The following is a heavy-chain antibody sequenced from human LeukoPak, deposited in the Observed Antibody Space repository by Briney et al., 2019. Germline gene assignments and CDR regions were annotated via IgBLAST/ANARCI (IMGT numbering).Heavy chain of an antibody. Sequence: GGSLRLSCAASGFTFSSYEMNWVRQAPGKGLEWVSYISSSGSTIYYADSVKGRFTISRDNAKNSLNLQMNSLRAEDTAVYYCARLDYGSGNLRYWGQGTLVTVSS. V-gene: IGHV3-48*03. J-gene: IGHJ4*02. CDR3: ARLDYGSGNLRY. CDR1: GFTFSSYE. CDR2: ISSSGSTI. D-gene: IGHD3-10*01.